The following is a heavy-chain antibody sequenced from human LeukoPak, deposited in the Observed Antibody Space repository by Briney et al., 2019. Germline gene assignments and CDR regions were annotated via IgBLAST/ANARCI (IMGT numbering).Heavy chain of an antibody. CDR1: GYTFTSYG. J-gene: IGHJ6*02. CDR2: ISAYNGNT. Sequence: ASVKVSCKASGYTFTSYGISWVRQAPGQGLEWMGWISAYNGNTNYAQKLQGRVTMTTDTSTSTAYMELRSLRSDDTAVYYCARDRNYYGSGSYSRRYYGMDVWGQGTTVTVSS. V-gene: IGHV1-18*01. D-gene: IGHD3-10*01. CDR3: ARDRNYYGSGSYSRRYYGMDV.